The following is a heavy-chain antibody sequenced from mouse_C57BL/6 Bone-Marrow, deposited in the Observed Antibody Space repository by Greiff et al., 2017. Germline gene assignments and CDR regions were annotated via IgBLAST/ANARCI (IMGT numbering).Heavy chain of an antibody. Sequence: EVMLVESGGGLVKPGGSLKLSCAASGFTFSSYAMSWVRQTPEKRLEWVATISDGGSYTYYPDNVQGRFTISSDTAKNNLYLQRSQLKTEDTAMYSGARLGPTPLFDYWGQGTTLTVSS. CDR1: GFTFSSYA. CDR3: ARLGPTPLFDY. V-gene: IGHV5-4*03. J-gene: IGHJ2*01. D-gene: IGHD6-1*01. CDR2: ISDGGSYT.